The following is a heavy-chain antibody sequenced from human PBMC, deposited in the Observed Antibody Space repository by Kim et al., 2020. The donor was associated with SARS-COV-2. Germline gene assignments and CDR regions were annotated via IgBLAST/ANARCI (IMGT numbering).Heavy chain of an antibody. J-gene: IGHJ4*02. CDR3: AKDSSGWFDY. D-gene: IGHD6-19*01. Sequence: GGSLRLSCAASGFTFSSYGMHWVRQAPGKGLEWVAVISYDGSNKYYADSVKGRFTISRDNSKNTLYLQMNSLRAEDTAVYYCAKDSSGWFDYCGQRTLVTVSS. CDR1: GFTFSSYG. CDR2: ISYDGSNK. V-gene: IGHV3-30*18.